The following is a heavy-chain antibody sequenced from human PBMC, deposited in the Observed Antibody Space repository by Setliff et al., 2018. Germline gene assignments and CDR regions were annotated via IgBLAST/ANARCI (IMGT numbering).Heavy chain of an antibody. V-gene: IGHV4-34*12. CDR3: ARVGMYYNFWSGYYTYYYYYYMDV. Sequence: SETLSLTCAVYGGSFSGYYWSWIRQPPGKRLEWIGEIIHSGSTNYNPSLKSRVTISMDTSKNQFSLKLSSVTAADTAVYYCARVGMYYNFWSGYYTYYYYYYMDVWGKGTTVTVSS. D-gene: IGHD3-3*01. CDR2: IIHSGST. J-gene: IGHJ6*03. CDR1: GGSFSGYY.